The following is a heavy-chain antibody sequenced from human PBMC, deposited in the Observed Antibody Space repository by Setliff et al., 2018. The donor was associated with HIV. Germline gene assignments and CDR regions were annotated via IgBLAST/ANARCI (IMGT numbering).Heavy chain of an antibody. CDR1: GGSFSGYY. V-gene: IGHV4-34*01. D-gene: IGHD1-26*01. Sequence: PSETLSLTCAVYGGSFSGYYWSWIRQPPGKGLEWIGEINHSGSTNYNMSLWSRVTISLDASRNQFSLELISVTAADTAVYYCAGGPGTTSIDYWAQGTLVTGLL. CDR2: INHSGST. J-gene: IGHJ4*02. CDR3: AGGPGTTSIDY.